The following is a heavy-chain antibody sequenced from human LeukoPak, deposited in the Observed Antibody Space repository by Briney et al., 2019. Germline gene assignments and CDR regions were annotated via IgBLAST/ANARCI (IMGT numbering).Heavy chain of an antibody. D-gene: IGHD3-10*01. J-gene: IGHJ6*03. CDR3: ARGRITMVRGVIISYYMDV. V-gene: IGHV1-2*06. Sequence: ASVKVSCKASGYTFTGYYTHWVRQAPGQGLEWMGRINPNSGGTSYAQKFQGRVTMTRDTSISTAYMELSRLRSDDTAVYYCARGRITMVRGVIISYYMDVWGKGTTVTVSS. CDR2: INPNSGGT. CDR1: GYTFTGYY.